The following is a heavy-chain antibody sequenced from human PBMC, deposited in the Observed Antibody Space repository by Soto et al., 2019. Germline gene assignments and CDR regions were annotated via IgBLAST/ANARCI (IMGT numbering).Heavy chain of an antibody. Sequence: EVQLVESGGGLVQPGGSLRLSCAASGFTFSSYEINWVRQAPGKGLEWVSYISSSGSTIYYADSVKGRFTISRDNAKNSLYLQMNSLRAEDTAVYYCAREGIGYGSGMNWFDPWGQGTLVTVSS. CDR3: AREGIGYGSGMNWFDP. CDR1: GFTFSSYE. V-gene: IGHV3-48*03. D-gene: IGHD3-10*01. CDR2: ISSSGSTI. J-gene: IGHJ5*02.